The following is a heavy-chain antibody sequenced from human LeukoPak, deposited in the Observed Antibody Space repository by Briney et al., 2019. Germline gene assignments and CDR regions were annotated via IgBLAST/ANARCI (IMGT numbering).Heavy chain of an antibody. V-gene: IGHV4-34*01. D-gene: IGHD3-3*01. CDR3: ARRPRSGAGAFDI. CDR1: GGSFSGYY. CDR2: INLSVRT. Sequence: PSGTLCLTCAVYGGSFSGYYWSCIRQRPGGGLGWIGEINLSVRTTYSPSLMSRVTISLDTSKNQFSLKLSSVTAADTAVYYCARRPRSGAGAFDIWGQGTMVTVSS. J-gene: IGHJ3*02.